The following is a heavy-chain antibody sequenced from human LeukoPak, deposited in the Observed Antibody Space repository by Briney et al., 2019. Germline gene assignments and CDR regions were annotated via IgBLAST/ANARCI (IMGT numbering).Heavy chain of an antibody. CDR1: GYTFTSYA. J-gene: IGHJ5*02. Sequence: ASVKVSCKASGYTFTSYAMNWVRQAPGQGLEWMGWINTNTGTPTYAQGFTGRFVFSLDTSVSTAYLQLSSLKAEDTAVYYCARKRVTMVRGVHTSNWFDPWGQGTLVTVSS. V-gene: IGHV7-4-1*02. CDR2: INTNTGTP. D-gene: IGHD3-10*01. CDR3: ARKRVTMVRGVHTSNWFDP.